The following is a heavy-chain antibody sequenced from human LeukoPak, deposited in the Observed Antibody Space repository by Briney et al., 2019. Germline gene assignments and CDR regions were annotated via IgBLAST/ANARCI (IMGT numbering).Heavy chain of an antibody. CDR2: INPNSVVA. J-gene: IGHJ4*02. V-gene: IGHV1-2*02. Sequence: ASLKDSSKPSRYTPTGDFMHSGPQAPGQGRGWMGWINPNSVVANYAQTFQGRVTTTRDTSISTAYMELRRLRSDNTDVYYCAREPAYYGSGSYSVFDYWGQGTLVTVSS. CDR1: RYTPTGDF. CDR3: AREPAYYGSGSYSVFDY. D-gene: IGHD3-10*01.